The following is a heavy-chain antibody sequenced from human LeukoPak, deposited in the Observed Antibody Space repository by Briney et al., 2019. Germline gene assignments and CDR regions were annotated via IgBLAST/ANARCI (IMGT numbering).Heavy chain of an antibody. V-gene: IGHV3-11*06. CDR2: ISGFTGYT. D-gene: IGHD6-19*01. CDR1: GFTFSDFY. CDR3: ARKCVVAVPGRIVNWFDP. J-gene: IGHJ5*02. Sequence: GGSLRLSCVASGFTFSDFYMTWFRQTTGKGLEWVSEISGFTGYTIYADSVRGRFTISGDNSKNSLYLQMTRLRHEDTAVYFCARKCVVAVPGRIVNWFDPWGQGTLVTVPS.